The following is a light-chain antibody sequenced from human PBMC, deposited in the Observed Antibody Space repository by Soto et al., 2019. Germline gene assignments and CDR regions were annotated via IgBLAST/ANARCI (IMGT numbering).Light chain of an antibody. V-gene: IGKV1-5*03. CDR2: KAS. J-gene: IGKJ1*01. CDR1: QTISSW. Sequence: IQMTQSPSTLSGSVGDRVTITCRASQTISSWLAWYQQKPGKAPKRLIYKASTLKSGVPSRYSGSGSGREYALTISSLQHDYFATCYCQHYNSYSEAFGQGTKVDIK. CDR3: QHYNSYSEA.